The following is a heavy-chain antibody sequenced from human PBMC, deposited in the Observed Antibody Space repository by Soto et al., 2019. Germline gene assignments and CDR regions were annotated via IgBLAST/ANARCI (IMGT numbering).Heavy chain of an antibody. CDR2: IIPILGIA. D-gene: IGHD3-10*01. CDR3: AREPPEWFGELVGYYMDV. CDR1: GGTFSSYT. J-gene: IGHJ6*03. V-gene: IGHV1-69*04. Sequence: ASVKVSCKASGGTFSSYTISWVRQAPGQGLEWMGRIIPILGIANYAQKFQGRVTITADKSTSTAYMELSSLRSEDTAVYYCAREPPEWFGELVGYYMDVWGKGTTVTVSS.